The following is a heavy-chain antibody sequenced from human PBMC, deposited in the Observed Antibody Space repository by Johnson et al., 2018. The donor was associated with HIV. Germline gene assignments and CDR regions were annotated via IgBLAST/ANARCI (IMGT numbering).Heavy chain of an antibody. J-gene: IGHJ3*01. CDR3: ARDLRNSGWSNGFDV. CDR2: ISYDGSNK. CDR1: GFTFSSYA. D-gene: IGHD6-19*01. V-gene: IGHV3-30-3*01. Sequence: QVQLVESGGGVVQPGRSLRLSCAASGFTFSSYAMHWVRQAPGKGLEWVVVISYDGSNKYYADSVKGRFTISRDNSKNTLYLQMNSLRAEDTALYYCARDLRNSGWSNGFDVWGQGTMVTVSS.